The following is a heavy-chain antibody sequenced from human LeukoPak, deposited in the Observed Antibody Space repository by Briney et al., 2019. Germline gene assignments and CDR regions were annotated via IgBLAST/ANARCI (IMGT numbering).Heavy chain of an antibody. D-gene: IGHD1-1*01. CDR1: GYTFTSYG. CDR2: IIPIFGTA. V-gene: IGHV1-69*05. J-gene: IGHJ4*02. CDR3: AGTTGTRGFEY. Sequence: SVKVSRKASGYTFTSYGISWVRQAPGQGLEWMGGIIPIFGTANYAQKFQGRVTITTDESTSTAYMELSSLRSEDTAVYYCAGTTGTRGFEYWGQGTLVTVSS.